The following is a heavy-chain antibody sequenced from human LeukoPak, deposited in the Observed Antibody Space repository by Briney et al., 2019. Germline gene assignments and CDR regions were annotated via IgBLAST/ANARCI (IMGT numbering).Heavy chain of an antibody. J-gene: IGHJ4*02. CDR1: GGSFSGYY. Sequence: SETLSLTCAVYGGSFSGYYWSWVRQPPGKGLEWIGEINHGGSTNYNPSLKSRVTISVDTSKNQFSLKLSSVTAADTAVYYCARGRQRKDFLFDYWGQGTLVTVSS. V-gene: IGHV4-34*01. D-gene: IGHD2-15*01. CDR3: ARGRQRKDFLFDY. CDR2: INHGGST.